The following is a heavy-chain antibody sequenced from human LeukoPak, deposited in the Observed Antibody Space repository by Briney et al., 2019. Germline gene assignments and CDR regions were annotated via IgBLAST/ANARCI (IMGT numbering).Heavy chain of an antibody. CDR2: ISGSGGNT. CDR1: GFTFSSYA. Sequence: RGSLRLSCAASGFTFSSYAMSWVRQAPGKGLEWVSAISGSGGNTYYADSVKGRFTISRDNSKNTLYLQMNSLRAEDTATYYCAKSLYYYDSSGYFTSDYWGQGALVTVSS. D-gene: IGHD3-22*01. V-gene: IGHV3-23*01. CDR3: AKSLYYYDSSGYFTSDY. J-gene: IGHJ4*02.